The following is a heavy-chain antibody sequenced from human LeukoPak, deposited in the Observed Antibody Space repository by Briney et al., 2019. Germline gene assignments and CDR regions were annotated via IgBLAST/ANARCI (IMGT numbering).Heavy chain of an antibody. CDR3: ARGVRCSGGSCYLLDAFDI. CDR1: GGSISSYY. D-gene: IGHD2-15*01. J-gene: IGHJ3*02. V-gene: IGHV4-59*01. CDR2: IYYSGST. Sequence: ASETLSLTCTVSGGSISSYYWSWIRQPPGKGLEWIGYIYYSGSTNYNPSLKSRVTISVDTSKNQFSLKLSSVTAADTAVYYCARGVRCSGGSCYLLDAFDIWGQGTMVTVSS.